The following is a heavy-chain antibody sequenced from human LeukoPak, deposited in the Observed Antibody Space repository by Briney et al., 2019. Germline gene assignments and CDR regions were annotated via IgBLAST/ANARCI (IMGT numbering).Heavy chain of an antibody. CDR1: GGSISSGDYY. CDR2: THYSGIT. Sequence: SQTLSLTCTVSGGSISSGDYYWSWIRQPPGKGLEWMGHTHYSGITYYSPSLKSRLTISVDTSKNQFSLKLSSVTAADTAVYHCARARAYSSSWYYFDYWGQGTLVTVSS. V-gene: IGHV4-30-4*08. D-gene: IGHD6-13*01. J-gene: IGHJ4*02. CDR3: ARARAYSSSWYYFDY.